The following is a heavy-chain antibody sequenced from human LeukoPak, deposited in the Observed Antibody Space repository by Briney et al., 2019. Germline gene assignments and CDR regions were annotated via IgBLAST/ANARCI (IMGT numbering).Heavy chain of an antibody. CDR3: AAFSGWYPDAFDI. D-gene: IGHD6-19*01. Sequence: GGSLRLSCAASGFTFSSYAMSWVRQAPGKGLEWVSAISGSGGSTYYADSVKGRFTISRDNSKNTLYLQMNSLRAEDTAVYYCAAFSGWYPDAFDIWGQGTMVTVSS. J-gene: IGHJ3*02. V-gene: IGHV3-23*01. CDR1: GFTFSSYA. CDR2: ISGSGGST.